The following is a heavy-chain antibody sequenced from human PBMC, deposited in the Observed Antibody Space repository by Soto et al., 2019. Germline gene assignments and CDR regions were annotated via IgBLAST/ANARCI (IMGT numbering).Heavy chain of an antibody. D-gene: IGHD6-13*01. J-gene: IGHJ5*02. CDR1: GGSIRSYY. V-gene: IGHV4-59*12. Sequence: PSETLSLTCTVSGGSIRSYYWYWIRQPPGKGLEWIGYIYHSGSTYYNPSLKSRVTISVDTSKNQFSLKLSSVTAADTAVYYCARERPDGSRLDPWGQGTLVTVSS. CDR3: ARERPDGSRLDP. CDR2: IYHSGST.